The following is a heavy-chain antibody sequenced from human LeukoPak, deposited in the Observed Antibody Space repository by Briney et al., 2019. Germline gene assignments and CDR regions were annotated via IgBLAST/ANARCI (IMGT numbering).Heavy chain of an antibody. Sequence: GGSLRLSCVPSGFTFSSFAMTWVRQAPGKGLEWVSSISGSGGTTYYADSIKGRFTISRDSSKNMLYLKMNRLRAEDTAVYYCAKSPYFYNSGRYVDAWGKGTTVTVSS. J-gene: IGHJ6*03. CDR2: ISGSGGTT. CDR1: GFTFSSFA. D-gene: IGHD3-10*01. CDR3: AKSPYFYNSGRYVDA. V-gene: IGHV3-23*01.